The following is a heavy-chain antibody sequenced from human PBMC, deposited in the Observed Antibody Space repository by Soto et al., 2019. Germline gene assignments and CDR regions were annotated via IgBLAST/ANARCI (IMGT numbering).Heavy chain of an antibody. CDR3: ARYFDWPSGFAI. CDR2: INYSGST. CDR1: GGSISGYY. D-gene: IGHD3-9*01. V-gene: IGHV4-59*01. Sequence: QVQLQESGPGLVKPSETLSLTCTVSGGSISGYYWSWIRQPPGKRLEWIGYINYSGSTNYNPSLKSHVTISFDTSRKQYSLNLGSVTAADTAVYYCARYFDWPSGFAIWGQGTMVTVSS. J-gene: IGHJ3*02.